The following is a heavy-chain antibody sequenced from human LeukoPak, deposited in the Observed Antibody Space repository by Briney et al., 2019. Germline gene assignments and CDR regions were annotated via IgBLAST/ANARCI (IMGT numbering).Heavy chain of an antibody. CDR2: IYYSGST. CDR3: ARDEDGYNRFDF. J-gene: IGHJ4*02. Sequence: SQTLSLTCTVSGGSISSGGYYWSWIRQHPGKGLEWIGYIYYSGSTYYNPSLKSRVTISVDTSKNQFSLKLNSVTAADAAVYYCARDEDGYNRFDFWGQGTLVTVSS. V-gene: IGHV4-31*03. CDR1: GGSISSGGYY. D-gene: IGHD5-24*01.